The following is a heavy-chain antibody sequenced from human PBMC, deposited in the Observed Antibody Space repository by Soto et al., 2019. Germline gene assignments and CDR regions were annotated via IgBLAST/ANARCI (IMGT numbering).Heavy chain of an antibody. D-gene: IGHD3-9*01. CDR2: INAGNGNT. CDR3: ARLDKDLLTGYFAY. V-gene: IGHV1-3*01. J-gene: IGHJ4*02. Sequence: ASVRVSCKAAGYTFTTYPMHWVRQAPGQGLEWMGWINAGNGNTKYSQKFQGRVTITRDTSASTAYMELSSLRSEDTAVYYCARLDKDLLTGYFAYWGQGTLVTVSS. CDR1: GYTFTTYP.